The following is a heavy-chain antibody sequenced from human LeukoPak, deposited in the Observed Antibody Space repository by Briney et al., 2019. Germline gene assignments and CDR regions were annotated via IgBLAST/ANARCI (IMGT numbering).Heavy chain of an antibody. CDR3: AKARYGVVITPPLSSTKYNWLDP. V-gene: IGHV3-23*01. Sequence: GGSLRLSCAASGFTFSSYAMSWVRQAPGKGLEWVSAISGSGGSTYYADSVKGRFTISRDNSKNTLYLQMNSLRAEDTAVYYCAKARYGVVITPPLSSTKYNWLDPWGQGTLVTVSS. D-gene: IGHD3-22*01. CDR1: GFTFSSYA. J-gene: IGHJ5*02. CDR2: ISGSGGST.